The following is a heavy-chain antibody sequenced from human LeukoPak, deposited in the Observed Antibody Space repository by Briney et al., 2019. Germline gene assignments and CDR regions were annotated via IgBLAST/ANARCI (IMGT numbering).Heavy chain of an antibody. D-gene: IGHD1-26*01. CDR3: ARDPNLYGGAFDI. CDR1: GFTFSSYS. V-gene: IGHV3-48*01. CDR2: ISSSSSTI. Sequence: GGSLRLSCAASGFTFSSYSMNWVRQAPGKGLEWVSYISSSSSTIYYADSVKGRFTISRDNAKNSLYLQMNSLRAEDTAVYYCARDPNLYGGAFDIWGQGTMVTVSS. J-gene: IGHJ3*02.